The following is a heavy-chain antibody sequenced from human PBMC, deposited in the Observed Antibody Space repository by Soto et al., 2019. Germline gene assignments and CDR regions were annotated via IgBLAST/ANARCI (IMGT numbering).Heavy chain of an antibody. V-gene: IGHV3-30-3*01. CDR2: ISYDGSNK. Sequence: GGSLRLSCAASGFTFSSSWMHWVRQAPGKGLEWVAVISYDGSNKYYADSVKGRFTISRDNSKNTLYLQMNSLRAEDTAVYYCASYCSSTSCYTYYYYYGMDVWGQGTTVTVSS. CDR1: GFTFSSSW. CDR3: ASYCSSTSCYTYYYYYGMDV. J-gene: IGHJ6*02. D-gene: IGHD2-2*01.